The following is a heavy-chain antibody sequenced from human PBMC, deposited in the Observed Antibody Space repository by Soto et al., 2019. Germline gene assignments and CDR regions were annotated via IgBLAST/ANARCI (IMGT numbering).Heavy chain of an antibody. CDR1: GFTFNNYA. J-gene: IGHJ6*03. CDR2: ITGSGDSA. D-gene: IGHD1-26*01. V-gene: IGHV3-23*01. Sequence: EVQLLESGGGSVQPGGSLRLSCAASGFTFNNYAISWVRQAPGKGLEWVSTITGSGDSAYYADSVKGRFIISRDNSKNTLYMQMHSLGAEDSAIYYCAKGRGTNYYYHMDVWGGGTTVTVSS. CDR3: AKGRGTNYYYHMDV.